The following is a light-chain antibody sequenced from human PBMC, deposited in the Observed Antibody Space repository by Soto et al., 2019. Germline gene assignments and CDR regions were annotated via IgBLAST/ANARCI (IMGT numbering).Light chain of an antibody. J-gene: IGKJ4*02. CDR1: QSVGSNF. CDR3: QQFDSSVT. V-gene: IGKV3-20*01. Sequence: EVVLTQSPVSLSLSPGERATFPCRASQSVGSNFFAWYQQKPGRAPRLLIYGASTRATGIPDRFSGSGSGTDFTLTISRLEPEDFAVYYCQQFDSSVTFGEGTKVEI. CDR2: GAS.